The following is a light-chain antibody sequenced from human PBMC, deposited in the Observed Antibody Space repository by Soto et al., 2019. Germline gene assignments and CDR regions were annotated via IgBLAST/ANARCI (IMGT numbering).Light chain of an antibody. Sequence: EIGLTQSPGALSLSQGEVSTLSCTASQSVVTSYLAWYQQKHGQSPRLLIYGALYRAPGIPDRFSGSGSGTDFTLSISSLEPEDFAVYHCQYYADSMWTFGQGTKADI. CDR1: QSVVTSY. J-gene: IGKJ1*01. CDR2: GAL. CDR3: QYYADSMWT. V-gene: IGKV3-20*01.